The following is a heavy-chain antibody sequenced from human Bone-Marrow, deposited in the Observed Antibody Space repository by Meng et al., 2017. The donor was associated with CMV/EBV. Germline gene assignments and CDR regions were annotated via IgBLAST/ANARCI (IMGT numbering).Heavy chain of an antibody. J-gene: IGHJ6*02. Sequence: GESLKISCAASGFTFSDHYMSWIRQAPGKGLDWVSDISRSGTNIYYADSVRGRFTISRDNAKKSLYLQMTSLRAEDTAVYYCARALYYFDSGGNYQQTYGMDVWGPGTTVNVSS. D-gene: IGHD3-22*01. CDR2: ISRSGTNI. CDR1: GFTFSDHY. CDR3: ARALYYFDSGGNYQQTYGMDV. V-gene: IGHV3-11*01.